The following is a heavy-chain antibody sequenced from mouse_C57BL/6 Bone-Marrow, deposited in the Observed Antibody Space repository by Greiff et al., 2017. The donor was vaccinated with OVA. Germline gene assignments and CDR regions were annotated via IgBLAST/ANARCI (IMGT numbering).Heavy chain of an antibody. CDR1: GYTFTSYW. V-gene: IGHV1-64*01. J-gene: IGHJ1*03. Sequence: QVQLQQPGAELVKPGASVKLSCKASGYTFTSYWMHWVKQRPGQGLEWIGMIHPNSGSTNYNEKFKSKATLTVDKSSSTAYMQLSCLTSEDSAVYCCARLDTTVVNWYFDVGGTGTTVTVSS. CDR3: ARLDTTVVNWYFDV. CDR2: IHPNSGST. D-gene: IGHD1-1*01.